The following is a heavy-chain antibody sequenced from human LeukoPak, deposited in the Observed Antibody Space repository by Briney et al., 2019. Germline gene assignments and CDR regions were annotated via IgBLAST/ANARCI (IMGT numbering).Heavy chain of an antibody. Sequence: ASVKVSCKPSGYTFTGYYIHWVRQAPGQGLEWMGWINPNSGGTNYAQKFQGRVTMTRDTSISTAYMELSRLRSDDTAVYYCARPPYGGYGEDLDYWGQGTLVTVSS. D-gene: IGHD5-12*01. CDR3: ARPPYGGYGEDLDY. CDR2: INPNSGGT. V-gene: IGHV1-2*02. J-gene: IGHJ4*02. CDR1: GYTFTGYY.